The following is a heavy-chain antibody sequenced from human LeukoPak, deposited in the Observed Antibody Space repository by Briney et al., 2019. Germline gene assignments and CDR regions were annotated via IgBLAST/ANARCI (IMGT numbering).Heavy chain of an antibody. CDR1: GGSMKSGTYY. J-gene: IGHJ4*02. V-gene: IGHV4-61*02. CDR2: IYTSGST. Sequence: SQTLSLTCTVSGGSMKSGTYYWSWIRQPAGKGLEWIGRIYTSGSTNYNPSLKSRVTISIDTSKNQFSLNLSSVTAADTAVYYCARGDSNDNDYGDYPDYWGQGTLVIVSS. D-gene: IGHD4-17*01. CDR3: ARGDSNDNDYGDYPDY.